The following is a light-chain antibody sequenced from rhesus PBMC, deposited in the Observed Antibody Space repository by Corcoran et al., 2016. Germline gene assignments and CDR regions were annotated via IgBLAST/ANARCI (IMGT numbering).Light chain of an antibody. V-gene: IGLV2-11*01. Sequence: QSAPIQSPSVSGSLGQSVTLSCTGTSSDIGRYNYVSWYRQQPGTTTKLMMYKVNMRPSGVSDRFSGSKSGDTASLTISGLQAETGADNYCSSYAASDTCVFGSGTKLTVL. CDR2: KVN. CDR3: SSYAASDTCV. CDR1: SSDIGRYNY. J-gene: IGLJ6*01.